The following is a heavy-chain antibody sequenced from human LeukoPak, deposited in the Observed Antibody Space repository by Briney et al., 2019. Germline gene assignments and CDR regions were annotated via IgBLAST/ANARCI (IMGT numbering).Heavy chain of an antibody. V-gene: IGHV4-31*02. D-gene: IGHD3-3*01. CDR3: ARAVVTPSGYVWYFDL. CDR2: IYYSGSI. Sequence: LSVTCIVPGGSLRRGGYWGSWARQYPGRGLEWLGYIYYSGSIYYTPSVRSRVTMSVDTSQNQYSLKLNSVTAADTAVYYCARAVVTPSGYVWYFDLWGRGTLVTVSS. CDR1: GGSLRRGGYW. J-gene: IGHJ2*01.